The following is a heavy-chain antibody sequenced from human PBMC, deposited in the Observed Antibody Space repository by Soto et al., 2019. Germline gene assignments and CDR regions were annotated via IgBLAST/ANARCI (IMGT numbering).Heavy chain of an antibody. CDR2: IRSKAYGGTT. V-gene: IGHV3-49*03. Sequence: GGSLRLSCTASGFTFGDYAMSWFRQAPGKGLEWVGFIRSKAYGGTTEYAASVKGRFTISRDDSKSIAHLQMNSLKTEDTAVYYCTRGGRIAARPTYDYWGQGTLVTVSS. D-gene: IGHD6-6*01. J-gene: IGHJ4*02. CDR1: GFTFGDYA. CDR3: TRGGRIAARPTYDY.